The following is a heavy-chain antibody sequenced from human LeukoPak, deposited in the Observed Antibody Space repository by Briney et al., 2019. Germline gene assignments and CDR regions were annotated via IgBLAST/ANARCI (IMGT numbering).Heavy chain of an antibody. J-gene: IGHJ4*02. D-gene: IGHD3-9*01. CDR1: GYTFTSYA. CDR2: INAGNGNT. Sequence: ASVKVSCKASGYTFTSYAMHWVRQAPGQRLEWMGWINAGNGNTKYSQKFQGRVTITRDTSASTAYMEVSSLRSEDTAVYYCARDRNDILTGYPDYYFDYWGQGTLVTVSS. CDR3: ARDRNDILTGYPDYYFDY. V-gene: IGHV1-3*01.